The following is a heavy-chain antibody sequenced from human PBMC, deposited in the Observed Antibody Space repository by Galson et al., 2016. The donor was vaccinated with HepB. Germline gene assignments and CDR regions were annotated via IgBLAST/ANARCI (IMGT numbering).Heavy chain of an antibody. J-gene: IGHJ6*02. CDR3: AKGGGSDSINRCSSDV. CDR1: GFTFSSYA. Sequence: SLRLSCAASGFTFSSYAMSWVRQAPGKGLEWVSSISGSGGSTYYADSVKGRITISRDNSKNTLYLQMNSLRVEDAAVYYCAKGGGSDSINRCSSDVWGQGTTVTVSS. D-gene: IGHD2-2*01. V-gene: IGHV3-23*01. CDR2: ISGSGGST.